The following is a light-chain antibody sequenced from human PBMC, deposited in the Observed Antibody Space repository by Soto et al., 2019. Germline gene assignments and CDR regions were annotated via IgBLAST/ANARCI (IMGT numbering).Light chain of an antibody. Sequence: QSALTQPASVSGSPGQSITISCTGTSSDVGGYNYVSWYQQPPGKAPKLMISEVSSRPSGVSNRFSGSKSGNTASLTISGLQAEDEADYYCSSYTRSSTLVFGGGTKLTVL. CDR2: EVS. V-gene: IGLV2-14*01. J-gene: IGLJ2*01. CDR1: SSDVGGYNY. CDR3: SSYTRSSTLV.